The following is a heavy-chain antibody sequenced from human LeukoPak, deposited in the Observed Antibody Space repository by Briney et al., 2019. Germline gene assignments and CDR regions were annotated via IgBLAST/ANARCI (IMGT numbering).Heavy chain of an antibody. CDR2: INNDDSST. CDR3: ARAIHYYDSGPYFDY. V-gene: IGHV3-74*01. D-gene: IGHD3-10*01. J-gene: IGHJ4*02. Sequence: GGSLRLSCAASGFTFSNYWMHWVRQAPGKGLVWVSRINNDDSSTSYADSVKGRFTISRDNAKNTLYLQMNSLRAEDTAVYYCARAIHYYDSGPYFDYWGQGTLVTVSS. CDR1: GFTFSNYW.